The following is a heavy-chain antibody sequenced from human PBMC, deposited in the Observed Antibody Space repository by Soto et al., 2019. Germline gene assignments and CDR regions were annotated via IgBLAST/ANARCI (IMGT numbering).Heavy chain of an antibody. Sequence: PSETLSLTCTVSGGSISSGYYYWSWIRQTPGKGLEWIGYIYFIGSTTYNPALQSRVTISVHTSTKQFSLKLRSVTAADTAVYYCASTRGYTYRPFDYLGQRNLVPLSS. CDR2: IYFIGST. CDR1: GGSISSGYYY. CDR3: ASTRGYTYRPFDY. V-gene: IGHV4-30-4*01. J-gene: IGHJ4*02. D-gene: IGHD5-18*01.